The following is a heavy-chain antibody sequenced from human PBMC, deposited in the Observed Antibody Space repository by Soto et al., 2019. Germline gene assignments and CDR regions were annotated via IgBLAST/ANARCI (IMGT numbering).Heavy chain of an antibody. CDR1: GGSISSSSYY. D-gene: IGHD3-22*01. CDR2: IYYSGST. J-gene: IGHJ5*02. V-gene: IGHV4-39*01. CDR3: ARHRPQLSSGYYYPTSPGIFDP. Sequence: PSETLSLTCTVSGGSISSSSYYWGWIRQPPGKGLEWIGSIYYSGSTYYNPSLKSRVTISVDTSKNQFSLKLSSVTAADTAVYYCARHRPQLSSGYYYPTSPGIFDPWGQGTLVTVSS.